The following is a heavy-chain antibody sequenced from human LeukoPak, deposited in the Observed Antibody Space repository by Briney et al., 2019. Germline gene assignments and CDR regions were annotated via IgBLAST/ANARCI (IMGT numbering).Heavy chain of an antibody. V-gene: IGHV3-48*03. CDR2: ISSSGSDI. CDR3: ARDVNRFVY. D-gene: IGHD1-14*01. J-gene: IGHJ4*02. Sequence: GGSLRLSCAASGFTFSNYEMHWVRQAPGKGLEWVSYISSSGSDIYYADSVKGRFTISRDNAKNSLYLHMNSLRAEDTAVYYCARDVNRFVYWGQGTLVTVSS. CDR1: GFTFSNYE.